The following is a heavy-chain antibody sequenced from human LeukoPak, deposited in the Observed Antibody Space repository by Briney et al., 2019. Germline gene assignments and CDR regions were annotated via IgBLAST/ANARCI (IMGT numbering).Heavy chain of an antibody. CDR2: MNPNSGNT. Sequence: ASVTVSCKASGYTFTSYDINWVRQATGQGLEWMGWMNPNSGNTGYAQKFQGRVTMTRNTSISTAYMELSSLRSEDTAVYYCAREALYCSGGSCYTFDYWGQGTLVTVSS. CDR3: AREALYCSGGSCYTFDY. V-gene: IGHV1-8*01. CDR1: GYTFTSYD. D-gene: IGHD2-15*01. J-gene: IGHJ4*02.